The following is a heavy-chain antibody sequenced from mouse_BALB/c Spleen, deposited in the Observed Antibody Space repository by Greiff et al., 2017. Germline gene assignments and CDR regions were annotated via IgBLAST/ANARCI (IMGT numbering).Heavy chain of an antibody. J-gene: IGHJ4*01. CDR1: GYTFTDYA. V-gene: IGHV1S137*01. D-gene: IGHD2-1*01. CDR2: ISTYYGDA. CDR3: ARDGNYGDYAMDY. Sequence: VKLMESGAELVRPGVSVKISCKGSGYTFTDYAMHWVKQSHAKSLEWIGVISTYYGDASYNQKFKGKATMTVDKSSSTAYMELARLTSEDSAIYYCARDGNYGDYAMDYWGQGTSVTVSS.